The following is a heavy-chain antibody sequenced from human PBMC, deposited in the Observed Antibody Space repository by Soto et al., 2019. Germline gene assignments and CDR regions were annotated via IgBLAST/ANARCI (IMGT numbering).Heavy chain of an antibody. CDR2: IYYSGST. Sequence: TSETMSLTCTVSGDSISSSSYYWGWVRQPPGTGLEWIGSIYYSGSTYYNPSLKSRVTISVDTSKNQFSLKLSSVTAADTAVYYCARGLYSGSYYYSGLGYWGQGTLVTVSS. CDR1: GDSISSSSYY. V-gene: IGHV4-39*07. J-gene: IGHJ4*02. CDR3: ARGLYSGSYYYSGLGY. D-gene: IGHD1-26*01.